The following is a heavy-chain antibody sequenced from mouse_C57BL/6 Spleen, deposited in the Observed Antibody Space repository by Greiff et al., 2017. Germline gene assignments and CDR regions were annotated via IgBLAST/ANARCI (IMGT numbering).Heavy chain of an antibody. D-gene: IGHD1-1*01. J-gene: IGHJ4*01. CDR1: GYTFTEYT. V-gene: IGHV1-62-2*01. Sequence: QVQLQQSGAELVKPGASVKLSCKASGYTFTEYTIHWVKQRSGQGLEWIGWFYPGSGSIKYNEKFKDKATLTADKSSSTVYMEHSRLTSEDSAVYFCARHEGDYYGSSPYAMDYWGQGTSVTVSS. CDR3: ARHEGDYYGSSPYAMDY. CDR2: FYPGSGSI.